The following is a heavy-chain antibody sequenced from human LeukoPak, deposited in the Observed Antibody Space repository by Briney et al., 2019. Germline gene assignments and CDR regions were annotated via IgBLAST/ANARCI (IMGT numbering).Heavy chain of an antibody. V-gene: IGHV3-64*01. CDR1: GFTFSSYA. J-gene: IGHJ3*02. CDR3: ARALFGDQAKMGAFDI. Sequence: GGSLRLSCAASGFTFSSYAMHWVHQAPGKGLEYVSAISSNGGSTYYANSVKGRFTISRDNSKNTLYLQMGSLRAEDMAVYYCARALFGDQAKMGAFDIWGQGTMVTVSS. D-gene: IGHD4-17*01. CDR2: ISSNGGST.